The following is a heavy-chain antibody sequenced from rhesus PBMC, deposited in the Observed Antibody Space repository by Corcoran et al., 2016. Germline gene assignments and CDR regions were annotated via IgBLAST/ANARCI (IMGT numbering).Heavy chain of an antibody. J-gene: IGHJ5-1*01. Sequence: QVQLQESGPGLVKPSETLSLPCAVSGGSIRTHSWHWIRPPPGKGLEWIGRIFGWGGSTSNNTYLTSRVTMSTDTSKNQFSLKRSSVTAADTAVYYCARVYFDSGYYTGVRFDVWGPGVLVTVSS. CDR1: GGSIRTHS. CDR3: ARVYFDSGYYTGVRFDV. CDR2: IFGWGGST. V-gene: IGHV4-147*01. D-gene: IGHD3-28*01.